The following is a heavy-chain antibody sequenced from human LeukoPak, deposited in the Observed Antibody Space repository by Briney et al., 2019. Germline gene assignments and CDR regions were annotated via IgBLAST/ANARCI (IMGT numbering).Heavy chain of an antibody. CDR1: GFTFSSYW. CDR2: IKQDGSEK. J-gene: IGHJ4*02. Sequence: PGGSLRLSCAASGFTFSSYWMSWVRQAPGKGLEWVANIKQDGSEKYYVDSVKGRFTISRDNAKNSLYLQMNSLRAEDTAVYYCARFVVVPAAMRYFDYWGQGTLVRVSS. D-gene: IGHD2-2*01. V-gene: IGHV3-7*01. CDR3: ARFVVVPAAMRYFDY.